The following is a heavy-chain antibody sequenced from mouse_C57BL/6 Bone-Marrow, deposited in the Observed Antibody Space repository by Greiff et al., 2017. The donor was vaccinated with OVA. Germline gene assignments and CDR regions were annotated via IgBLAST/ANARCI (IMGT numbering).Heavy chain of an antibody. V-gene: IGHV14-2*01. CDR1: GFNIKDYY. CDR2: IDPEDGET. CDR3: ARSLITDYYAMDY. D-gene: IGHD2-4*01. J-gene: IGHJ4*01. Sequence: VQLKQSGAELVKPGASVKLSCTASGFNIKDYYMHWVKQRTEQGLEWIGRIDPEDGETKYAPNFQGKATIPADTSSNTAYLQRSSLTSEDTAVYYCARSLITDYYAMDYWGQGTSVTVSS.